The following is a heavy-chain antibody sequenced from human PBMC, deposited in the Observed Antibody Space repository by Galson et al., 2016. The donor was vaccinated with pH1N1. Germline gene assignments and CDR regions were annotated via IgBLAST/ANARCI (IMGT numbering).Heavy chain of an antibody. CDR2: SRKRVNIYTT. Sequence: SLRLSCAASGFIFKNFWMTWVRQAPGKGLEWVGRSRKRVNIYTTEYAPSVQGRFTISRDDAKKSLYLDMNSLEPEDTAVYYCARVLEGGLDGWGQGTSVTVSS. V-gene: IGHV3-72*01. CDR3: ARVLEGGLDG. CDR1: GFIFKNFW. J-gene: IGHJ6*02.